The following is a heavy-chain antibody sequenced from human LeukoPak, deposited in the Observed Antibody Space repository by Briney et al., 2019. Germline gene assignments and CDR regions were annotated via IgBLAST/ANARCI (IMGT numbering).Heavy chain of an antibody. CDR1: GGSISSGDYY. CDR3: ARVVFPFGVVIITPGTFDY. Sequence: PSETLSLTCTVSGGSISSGDYYWSWIRQPPGKGVEWIGYIYYSGSTYYNPSLKSRVTISVDTSKNQFSLKLSSVTAADTAVYYCARVVFPFGVVIITPGTFDYWGQGTLVTVSS. CDR2: IYYSGST. J-gene: IGHJ4*02. D-gene: IGHD3-3*01. V-gene: IGHV4-30-4*08.